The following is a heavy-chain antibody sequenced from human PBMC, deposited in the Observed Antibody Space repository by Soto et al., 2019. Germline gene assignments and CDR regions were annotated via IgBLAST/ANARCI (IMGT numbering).Heavy chain of an antibody. D-gene: IGHD1-26*01. CDR2: ISYDGSNK. CDR3: AKDREWELLQTYYYYGMDV. V-gene: IGHV3-30*18. CDR1: GFTFSSYG. J-gene: IGHJ6*02. Sequence: GGSLRLSCAASGFTFSSYGMHWVRQAPGKGLEWVAVISYDGSNKYYADSVKGRFTISRDNSKNTLYLQMNSLRAEDTAVYYCAKDREWELLQTYYYYGMDVWGQGTTVTVSS.